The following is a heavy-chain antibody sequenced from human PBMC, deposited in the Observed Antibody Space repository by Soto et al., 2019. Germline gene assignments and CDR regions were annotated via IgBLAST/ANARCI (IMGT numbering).Heavy chain of an antibody. Sequence: QVQLVQSGAEVKKPGASVKVSCKSSGYTFTSYAVHWVRQAPGQRLEWMAWINAGNGNTKYSQKFQGRVTITRDTSASTACLELSSLRSEDTAVYFCARDFSLEVSSGYSDYYYYGMDVWGQGTTVTVSS. D-gene: IGHD3-22*01. CDR2: INAGNGNT. CDR3: ARDFSLEVSSGYSDYYYYGMDV. J-gene: IGHJ6*02. CDR1: GYTFTSYA. V-gene: IGHV1-3*01.